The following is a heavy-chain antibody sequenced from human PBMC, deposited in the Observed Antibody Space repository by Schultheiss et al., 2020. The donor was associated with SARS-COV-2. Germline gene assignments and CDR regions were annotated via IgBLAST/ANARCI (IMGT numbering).Heavy chain of an antibody. CDR1: GFTFSNYA. Sequence: GESLKISCAASGFTFSNYALHWVRQAPGKGLEWVAIISYDGGNKYYADSVKGRFTISRDNSKSTLYLQMNSLRTEDTAVYYCARGGGWIGYWGQGTLVTVSS. V-gene: IGHV3-30*01. CDR2: ISYDGGNK. CDR3: ARGGGWIGY. J-gene: IGHJ4*02. D-gene: IGHD6-19*01.